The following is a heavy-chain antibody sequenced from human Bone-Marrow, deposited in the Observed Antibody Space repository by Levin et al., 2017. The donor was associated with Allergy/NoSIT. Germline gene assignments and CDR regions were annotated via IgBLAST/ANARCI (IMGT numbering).Heavy chain of an antibody. V-gene: IGHV3-30-3*01. CDR2: ISYDGSNK. CDR1: GFTFSSYA. J-gene: IGHJ4*02. D-gene: IGHD7-27*01. CDR3: ARANAGEIDY. Sequence: SCAASGFTFSSYAMHWVRQAPGKGLEWVAVISYDGSNKYYADSVKGRFTISRDNSKNTLYLQMNSLRAEDTAVYYCARANAGEIDYWGQGTLVTVSS.